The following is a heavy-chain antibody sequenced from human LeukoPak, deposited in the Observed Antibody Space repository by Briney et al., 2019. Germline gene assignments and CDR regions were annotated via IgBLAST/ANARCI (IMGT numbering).Heavy chain of an antibody. CDR1: GFTLSIYW. J-gene: IGHJ4*02. CDR2: IYSDGSSR. D-gene: IGHD3-10*01. V-gene: IGHV3-74*01. CDR3: ASAEGDY. Sequence: GGSLRLSCAASGFTLSIYWMHWVRHAPGKGLVLFSRIYSDGSSRTYADSVQGRLTISRDNAKNTLYLQINSLRAEDTAVYYCASAEGDYWGQGTLVTVSS.